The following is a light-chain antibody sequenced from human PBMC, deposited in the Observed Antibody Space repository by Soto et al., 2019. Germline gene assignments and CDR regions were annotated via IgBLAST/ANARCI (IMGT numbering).Light chain of an antibody. V-gene: IGLV2-14*01. CDR3: SSYTSRITLV. J-gene: IGLJ3*02. CDR1: SRDVGGYNY. Sequence: QSVLTQPASLSGSPGQSITISCTGTSRDVGGYNYVSWYQQQPGKAPQLMIYDVSNRPSGVSNRFSGSKSGNTASLTISGLQAEDEADYYCSSYTSRITLVFGGGTQLTVL. CDR2: DVS.